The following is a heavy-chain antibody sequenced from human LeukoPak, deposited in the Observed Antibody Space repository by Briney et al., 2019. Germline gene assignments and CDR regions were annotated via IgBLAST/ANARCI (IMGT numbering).Heavy chain of an antibody. V-gene: IGHV4-34*01. CDR3: ARAGRTKAFDI. Sequence: SETLSLTCAVYGGSFSGYYWSWIRQPPGEGLEWIGEINHSGSTNYNPSLKSRVIISVDTSKNQFSLKLSSVTAADTAVYYCARAGRTKAFDIWGQGTMVTVSS. J-gene: IGHJ3*02. D-gene: IGHD2-8*01. CDR2: INHSGST. CDR1: GGSFSGYY.